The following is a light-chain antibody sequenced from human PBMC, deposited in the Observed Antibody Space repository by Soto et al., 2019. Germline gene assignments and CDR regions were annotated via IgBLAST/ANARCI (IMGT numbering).Light chain of an antibody. J-gene: IGLJ1*01. Sequence: QSALTQPRSVSGSPGQSFTISCTGTNSDVGGYNYVSWYQLHPGKAPKLMMFDVSERPSGVPDRFSASKSGNTASLTISGLQAEDETDYYCSSYAGSYTFVFGTGTKVTVL. CDR2: DVS. V-gene: IGLV2-11*01. CDR1: NSDVGGYNY. CDR3: SSYAGSYTFV.